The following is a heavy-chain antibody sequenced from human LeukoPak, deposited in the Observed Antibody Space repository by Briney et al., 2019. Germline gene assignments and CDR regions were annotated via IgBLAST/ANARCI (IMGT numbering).Heavy chain of an antibody. V-gene: IGHV4-34*01. J-gene: IGHJ6*03. D-gene: IGHD6-13*01. CDR2: INHSGST. CDR3: ARGFSSSWYYYYYYMDV. Sequence: PSETLSLTCAVYGGSFSGDFWSWIRQSPGKGLEWIGEINHSGSTNYNPSLKSRVTISVDTSKNQFSLKLSSVTAADTAVYYCARGFSSSWYYYYYYMDVWGKGTTVTVSS. CDR1: GGSFSGDF.